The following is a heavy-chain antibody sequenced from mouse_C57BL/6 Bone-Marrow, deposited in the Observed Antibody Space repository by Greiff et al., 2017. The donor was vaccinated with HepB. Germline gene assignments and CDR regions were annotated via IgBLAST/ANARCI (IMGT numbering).Heavy chain of an antibody. D-gene: IGHD2-3*01. CDR2: IRSKSNNYAT. Sequence: EVQGVESGGGLVQPKGSLKLSCAASGFSFNTYAMNWVRQAPGKGLEWVARIRSKSNNYATYYADSVKDRFTISRDDSESMLYLQMNNLKTEDTAMYYCVRHGGGYYGFAYWGQGTLVTVSA. V-gene: IGHV10-1*01. J-gene: IGHJ3*01. CDR3: VRHGGGYYGFAY. CDR1: GFSFNTYA.